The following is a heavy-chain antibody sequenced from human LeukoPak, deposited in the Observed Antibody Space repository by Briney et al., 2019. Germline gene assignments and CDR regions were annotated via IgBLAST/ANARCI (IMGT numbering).Heavy chain of an antibody. CDR2: IYPGDSDT. D-gene: IGHD6-13*01. J-gene: IGHJ4*02. V-gene: IGHV5-51*01. CDR1: WYSFTSYW. Sequence: GEALKIFWKGSWYSFTSYWNGRGRQGSGKGLEGVGIIYPGDSDTRYRPSFQGQVTISADKSISTAYLQWSSLKASDTAMYYCARQIAAAGTESFDYWGQGTLVTVSS. CDR3: ARQIAAAGTESFDY.